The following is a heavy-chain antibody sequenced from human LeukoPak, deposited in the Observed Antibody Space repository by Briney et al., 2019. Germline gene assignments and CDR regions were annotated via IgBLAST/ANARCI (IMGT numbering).Heavy chain of an antibody. J-gene: IGHJ5*02. D-gene: IGHD6-19*01. V-gene: IGHV3-7*01. Sequence: PGGSLRLSCAASGFTFSSYWMSWVRQAPGKGLECVANIKPDGSEKNYVDSVKGRFTISRDNAKNSLSLQMNSLRAEDTAVYYCARYNSDWGCLDPWGQGTLVTVSS. CDR2: IKPDGSEK. CDR1: GFTFSSYW. CDR3: ARYNSDWGCLDP.